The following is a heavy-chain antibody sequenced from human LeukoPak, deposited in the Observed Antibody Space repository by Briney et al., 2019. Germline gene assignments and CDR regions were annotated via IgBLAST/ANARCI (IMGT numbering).Heavy chain of an antibody. CDR3: ARGRKQWQRVEFDY. CDR1: GGSFSGYY. CDR2: INHSGST. V-gene: IGHV4-34*01. D-gene: IGHD6-19*01. J-gene: IGHJ4*02. Sequence: PSETLSLTCAVYGGSFSGYYWSWIRQPPGKGLEWIGEINHSGSTNYNPSLKSRVTISVDTSKNQFSLKLSSVTAADTAVYYCARGRKQWQRVEFDYWGQGTLVTVSS.